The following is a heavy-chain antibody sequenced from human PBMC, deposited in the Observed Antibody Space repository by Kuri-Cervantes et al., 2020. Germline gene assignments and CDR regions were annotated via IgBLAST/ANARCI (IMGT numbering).Heavy chain of an antibody. J-gene: IGHJ4*02. CDR1: GGSISSGDYY. Sequence: GSLRLSCTVSGGSISSGDYYWSWIRQPPGKGLEWIGYIYYSGSTNYNPSLKSRVTISVDTSKNQFSLKLSSVTAADTAVYYCARDNLNFGFDYWGQGTLVTVSS. CDR2: IYYSGST. CDR3: ARDNLNFGFDY. D-gene: IGHD3-10*01. V-gene: IGHV4-61*08.